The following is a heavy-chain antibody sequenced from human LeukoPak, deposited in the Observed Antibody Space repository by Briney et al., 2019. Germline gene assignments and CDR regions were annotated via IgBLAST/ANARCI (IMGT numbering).Heavy chain of an antibody. V-gene: IGHV3-48*02. CDR2: ISSSSSTI. Sequence: GGSLRLSCAASGFTFSTYNMNWVRQAPGKGLEWVSYISSSSSTIKYADSVKGRFSISRDNANNSLYLQMNSLRDEDTAVYYCAKDQGPYSSGPTFRDYWGQGTLVTVSS. J-gene: IGHJ4*02. D-gene: IGHD6-19*01. CDR3: AKDQGPYSSGPTFRDY. CDR1: GFTFSTYN.